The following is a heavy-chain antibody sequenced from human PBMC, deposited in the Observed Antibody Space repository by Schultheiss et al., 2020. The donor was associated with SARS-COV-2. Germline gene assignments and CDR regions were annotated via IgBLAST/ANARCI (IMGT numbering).Heavy chain of an antibody. J-gene: IGHJ4*02. CDR3: AKVASTFLLPEGYLDS. Sequence: SQTLSLTCAVYGGSFSGYYWSWIRQPPGKRLEWIGYVFYSGGSNSNPSLKSRVSMSVDTSKNEVSLKLSSVTAADTAVYYCAKVASTFLLPEGYLDSWGQGTLVTVSS. V-gene: IGHV4-34*11. CDR2: VFYSGGS. CDR1: GGSFSGYY. D-gene: IGHD1-26*01.